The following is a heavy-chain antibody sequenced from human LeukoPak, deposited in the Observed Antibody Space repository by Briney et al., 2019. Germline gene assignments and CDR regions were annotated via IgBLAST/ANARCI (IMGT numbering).Heavy chain of an antibody. J-gene: IGHJ3*02. CDR1: GYSFNTYW. CDR3: ARPQDFGLTGMNAFDI. Sequence: GESLKISCKGSGYSFNTYWIGWVRQMPGKGLDWMGIIYPGDSDTKYSPSFQGQVTISADKSISTAYLQWSSLKASDTAMYYCARPQDFGLTGMNAFDIWGQGTMVTVSS. V-gene: IGHV5-51*01. CDR2: IYPGDSDT. D-gene: IGHD7-27*01.